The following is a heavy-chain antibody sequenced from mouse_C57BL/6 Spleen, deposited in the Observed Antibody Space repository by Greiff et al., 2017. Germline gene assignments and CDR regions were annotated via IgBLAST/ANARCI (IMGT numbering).Heavy chain of an antibody. CDR2: IDTNSGGT. V-gene: IGHV1-72*01. CDR3: ARSQLGSFAY. J-gene: IGHJ3*01. CDR1: GYTFTSYW. Sequence: VQLQQPGAELVKPGASVKLSCKASGYTFTSYWMHWVKQRPGRGLEWIGRIDTNSGGTKYNETVKGKATLTVDKPSSTAYMQLSSLTSEDSAVYYCARSQLGSFAYWGQGTLVTVSA. D-gene: IGHD4-1*02.